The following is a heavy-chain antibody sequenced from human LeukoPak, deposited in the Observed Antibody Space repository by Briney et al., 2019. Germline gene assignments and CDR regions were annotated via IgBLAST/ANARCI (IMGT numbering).Heavy chain of an antibody. J-gene: IGHJ4*02. CDR2: INGDGSVK. CDR3: ARDPAFGALDY. Sequence: PGGSLRLSCAASGLTFSNTWMAWVRQVPGKGLEWVANINGDGSVKYHVDSVKGRFAISKDNARNSLYLQMNSLRAEGTAIYYCARDPAFGALDYWGPGTHVTVSS. CDR1: GLTFSNTW. V-gene: IGHV3-7*01. D-gene: IGHD3-10*01.